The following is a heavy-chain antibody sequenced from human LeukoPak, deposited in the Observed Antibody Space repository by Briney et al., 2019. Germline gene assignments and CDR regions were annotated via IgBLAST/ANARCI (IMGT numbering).Heavy chain of an antibody. CDR1: GGSFSGYY. CDR3: ASLNPFSGRRNAFDI. D-gene: IGHD1-26*01. CDR2: VNHSGTA. V-gene: IGHV4-34*01. J-gene: IGHJ3*02. Sequence: SGTLSLTCAVHGGSFSGYYWSWIRQPPGQGLEWIGEVNHSGTARYNPSLESRVTISVDTSKSQSSLNVYFVTAAETAVYYCASLNPFSGRRNAFDIWGQGAMVTVSS.